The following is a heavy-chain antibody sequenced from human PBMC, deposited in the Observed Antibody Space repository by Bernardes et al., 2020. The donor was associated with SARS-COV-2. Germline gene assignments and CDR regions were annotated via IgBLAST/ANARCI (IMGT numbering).Heavy chain of an antibody. CDR2: VNPTSGST. V-gene: IGHV1-8*01. CDR1: GFNFSSYD. D-gene: IGHD6-19*01. Sequence: ASVKVSCKASGFNFSSYDISWVRQASGQGLEWMGRVNPTSGSTGYAQKFQGRVTMTRDTSISSAYMELTGLTSEDAAVYFCARSIPLSSGWFHLDYWGPGTVVTVSS. CDR3: ARSIPLSSGWFHLDY. J-gene: IGHJ4*02.